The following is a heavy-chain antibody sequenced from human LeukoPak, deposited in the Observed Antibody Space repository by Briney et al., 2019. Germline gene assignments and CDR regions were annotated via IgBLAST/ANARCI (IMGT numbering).Heavy chain of an antibody. Sequence: PSETLSLTCTVSGYSISSGYYWGWIRQPPGKGLEWIGSIYHSGSTYYNPSLKSRVTISVDTSKNQFSLKLSSVTAADTAVYYCARVGGGYYYYYYMDVWGKGTTITISS. CDR3: ARVGGGYYYYYYMDV. V-gene: IGHV4-38-2*02. CDR2: IYHSGST. J-gene: IGHJ6*03. CDR1: GYSISSGYY. D-gene: IGHD3-10*01.